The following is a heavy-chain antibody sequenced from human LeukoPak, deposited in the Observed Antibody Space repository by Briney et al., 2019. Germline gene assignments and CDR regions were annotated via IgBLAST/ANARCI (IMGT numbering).Heavy chain of an antibody. Sequence: GGSLRLSCAASGFTFSSYSMHWVRQAPGKGLEWVSSMSSSSSYIYYAGSVEGRFTISRDNAKNSLSLQMNSLRAEDTSVYYCARGEMATKGDAFDIWGQGTMVTVSS. D-gene: IGHD5-24*01. CDR3: ARGEMATKGDAFDI. V-gene: IGHV3-21*01. J-gene: IGHJ3*02. CDR2: MSSSSSYI. CDR1: GFTFSSYS.